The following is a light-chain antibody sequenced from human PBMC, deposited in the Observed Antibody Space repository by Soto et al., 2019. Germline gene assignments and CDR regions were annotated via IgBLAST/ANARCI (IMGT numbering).Light chain of an antibody. J-gene: IGKJ2*01. CDR3: QHYYNWPRT. Sequence: EIVMTQSPATLSVSPGERVTLSCRASQSVTSNLAWYQQKPGQAPRLLIYGASTRATGFPARFSGSGSGTEFTLTISSLQSEDFAVYYCQHYYNWPRTFGQGTKVDIK. CDR1: QSVTSN. CDR2: GAS. V-gene: IGKV3-15*01.